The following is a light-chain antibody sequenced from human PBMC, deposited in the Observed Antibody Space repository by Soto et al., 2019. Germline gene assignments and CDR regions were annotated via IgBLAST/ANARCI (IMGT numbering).Light chain of an antibody. CDR2: GAS. CDR1: QSVSSSY. V-gene: IGKV3-20*01. CDR3: QQYGSSRT. Sequence: EIVLTQSPGTLSLSPGERATLSCRASQSVSSSYLAWYQQKPGQAPRLLIYGASSRATGIPDRFSGSGSGTYFPLTISRLEPEYFAVYYCQQYGSSRTFGQGTKVEIK. J-gene: IGKJ1*01.